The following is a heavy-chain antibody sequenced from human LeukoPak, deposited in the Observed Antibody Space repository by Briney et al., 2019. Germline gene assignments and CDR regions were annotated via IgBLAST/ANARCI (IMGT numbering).Heavy chain of an antibody. J-gene: IGHJ4*02. CDR3: AKHGYSSSWYCHFDY. CDR1: GYTFTSYG. D-gene: IGHD6-13*01. Sequence: EASVKVSCKASGYTFTSYGISWVRQAPGQGLEWMGWISAYNGNTNYAQKLQGRVTMTTDTSTSTAYMELRSLRSDDTAVYYCAKHGYSSSWYCHFDYWGQGTLVTVSS. V-gene: IGHV1-18*01. CDR2: ISAYNGNT.